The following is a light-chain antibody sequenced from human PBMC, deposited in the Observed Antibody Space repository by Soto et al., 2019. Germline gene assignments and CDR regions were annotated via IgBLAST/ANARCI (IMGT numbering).Light chain of an antibody. CDR3: QQRSSWIT. CDR2: DAS. V-gene: IGKV3-11*01. CDR1: QSVSTY. Sequence: EVVLTQSPATLSLSPGERATLPCRASQSVSTYLAWYKQKPGQAPRILIYDASNRATGIPARFSGSGSATDFTLTISSLEPEDFAVYYCQQRSSWITFGQGTRLEIK. J-gene: IGKJ5*01.